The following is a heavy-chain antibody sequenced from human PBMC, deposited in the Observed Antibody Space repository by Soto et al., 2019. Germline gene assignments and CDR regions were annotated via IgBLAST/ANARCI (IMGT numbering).Heavy chain of an antibody. J-gene: IGHJ4*02. CDR1: GGSISSGGYY. CDR3: ARARDPGFDY. V-gene: IGHV4-31*03. CDR2: IYYSGST. D-gene: IGHD2-21*01. Sequence: QVQLQESGPGLVKPSQTLSLTCTVSGGSISSGGYYWSWIRQHPGKGLEWIGYIYYSGSTYYNPSLKSRVXIXEDTSKNQFSLKLSSVTAADTAVYYCARARDPGFDYWGQGTLVTVSS.